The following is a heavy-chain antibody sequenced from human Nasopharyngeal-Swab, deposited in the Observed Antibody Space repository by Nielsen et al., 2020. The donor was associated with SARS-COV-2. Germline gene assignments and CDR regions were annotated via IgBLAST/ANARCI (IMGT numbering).Heavy chain of an antibody. CDR3: ARWLKSGFSSSWFFYYGMDV. D-gene: IGHD6-13*01. CDR2: MNPNSGNT. Sequence: ASVKVSCKASGYTFTNYDINWVRQATGQGLEWMGWMNPNSGNTGYARIFQGRVSMTRNTSISTAYMELSSLRSEDTAVYYCARWLKSGFSSSWFFYYGMDVWGQGTTVTVSS. V-gene: IGHV1-8*01. CDR1: GYTFTNYD. J-gene: IGHJ6*02.